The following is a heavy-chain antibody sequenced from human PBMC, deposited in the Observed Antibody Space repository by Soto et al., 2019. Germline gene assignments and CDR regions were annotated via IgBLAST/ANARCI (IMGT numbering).Heavy chain of an antibody. CDR2: VNPNKGDT. V-gene: IGHV1-8*01. CDR1: GCTFSNYD. Sequence: QVQLVQSGAELKKPGASVKVSCKASGCTFSNYDMNWVRQATGQGSEWIGWVNPNKGDTGYAQKFQCRVIQTTEITTTTTYTELTNLRSEDTASYYITKVSRKGSEIDFANLGQGTLITVSS. CDR3: TKVSRKGSEIDFAN. J-gene: IGHJ4*02. D-gene: IGHD3-10*01.